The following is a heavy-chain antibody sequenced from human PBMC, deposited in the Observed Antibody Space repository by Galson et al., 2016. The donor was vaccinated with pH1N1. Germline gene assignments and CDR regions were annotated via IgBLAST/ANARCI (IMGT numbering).Heavy chain of an antibody. CDR2: IYYSGST. CDR1: GGSISSSSYY. V-gene: IGHV4-39*07. D-gene: IGHD1-14*01. CDR3: ASGNPYHPYYSSMDV. J-gene: IGHJ6*03. Sequence: LSLTCTVSGGSISSSSYYWDWIRQPPGKGLEWIGSIYYSGSTYYNPSLKSRVIISVDTSKNQFSLRLSSVTAADTAVYYCASGNPYHPYYSSMDVWGKGTTVTVSS.